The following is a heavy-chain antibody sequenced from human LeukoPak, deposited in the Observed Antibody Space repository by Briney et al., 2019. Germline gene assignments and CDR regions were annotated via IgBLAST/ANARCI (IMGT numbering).Heavy chain of an antibody. Sequence: SETLSLTCTVSGGSISSYYWSWIRQPPGKGLEWIGYIYYSGSTNYNPSLKSRVTISVDTSKNQFSLKLSSVTAADTAVYYCARGWNCSGGSCYSRVGYFDYWGQGTLVTVSS. D-gene: IGHD2-15*01. V-gene: IGHV4-59*12. CDR1: GGSISSYY. CDR2: IYYSGST. CDR3: ARGWNCSGGSCYSRVGYFDY. J-gene: IGHJ4*02.